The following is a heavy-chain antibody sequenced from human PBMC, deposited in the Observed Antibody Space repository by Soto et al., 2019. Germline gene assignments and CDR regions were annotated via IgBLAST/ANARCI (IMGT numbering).Heavy chain of an antibody. CDR2: INYSGST. J-gene: IGHJ4*02. D-gene: IGHD3-22*01. CDR1: GGSISSGGYY. CDR3: ARVVPLSYYYDSSIFDY. Sequence: QVQLQESGPGLVKPSQTLSLTCTVSGGSISSGGYYWSWIRQHPGKGLEWIGYINYSGSTYYNPSLKSRVTISVDTSKNQLSLKLSSVTAADTAVYYCARVVPLSYYYDSSIFDYWGQGTLVTVSS. V-gene: IGHV4-31*03.